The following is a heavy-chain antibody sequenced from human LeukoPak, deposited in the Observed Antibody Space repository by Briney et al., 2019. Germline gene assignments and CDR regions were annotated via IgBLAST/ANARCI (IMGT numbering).Heavy chain of an antibody. CDR1: GFTFSSYA. CDR3: ARDETDNYDSSGCYFGY. J-gene: IGHJ4*02. D-gene: IGHD3-22*01. V-gene: IGHV3-30-3*01. CDR2: ISYDGSNK. Sequence: GGSLRLSCAASGFTFSSYAMHWVRQAPGKGLEWVAVISYDGSNKYYADSVKGRFTISRDNSKNTLYLQMNSLRAEDTAVYYCARDETDNYDSSGCYFGYWGQGTLVTVSS.